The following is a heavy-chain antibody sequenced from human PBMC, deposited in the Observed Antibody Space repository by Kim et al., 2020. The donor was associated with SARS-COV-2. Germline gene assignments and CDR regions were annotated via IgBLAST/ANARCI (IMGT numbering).Heavy chain of an antibody. CDR3: ARDRGGDGYPGP. Sequence: NYAQKFQGRVTITADKSTSTAYMELSSLRSEDTAVYYCARDRGGDGYPGPWGQGTLVTVSS. D-gene: IGHD2-21*01. J-gene: IGHJ5*02. V-gene: IGHV1-69*04.